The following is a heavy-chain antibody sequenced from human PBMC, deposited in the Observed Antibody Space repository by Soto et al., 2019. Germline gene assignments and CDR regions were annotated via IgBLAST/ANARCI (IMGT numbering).Heavy chain of an antibody. CDR1: GFTFSSYG. D-gene: IGHD1-7*01. J-gene: IGHJ5*02. CDR2: IWYDGSNK. Sequence: QVQLVESGGGVVQPGRSLRLSCAASGFTFSSYGMHWVRQAPGKGLEWVAVIWYDGSNKYYADSEKGRFTISRDNSKNTLYLQMNSLRAEDTAVYYCAREYNWNYDNWFDPWGQGTLVTVSS. CDR3: AREYNWNYDNWFDP. V-gene: IGHV3-33*01.